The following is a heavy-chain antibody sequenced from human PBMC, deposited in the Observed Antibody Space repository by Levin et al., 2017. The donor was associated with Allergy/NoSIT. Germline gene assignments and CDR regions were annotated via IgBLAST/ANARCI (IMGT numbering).Heavy chain of an antibody. CDR2: IYSGDNT. V-gene: IGHV3-53*01. CDR1: GFTVSTYY. J-gene: IGHJ1*01. D-gene: IGHD1-14*01. CDR3: ARDGNQRAFQH. Sequence: HPGGSLRLSCAASGFTVSTYYMSWVRQAPGKGLEWVSVIYSGDNTYYADSVKGRFTISRDSFKNTMSLQMNSLRAEDTAVYYCARDGNQRAFQHWGQGTLVSVSS.